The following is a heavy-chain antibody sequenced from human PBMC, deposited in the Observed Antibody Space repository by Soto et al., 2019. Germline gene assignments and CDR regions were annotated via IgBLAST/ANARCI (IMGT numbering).Heavy chain of an antibody. CDR2: ISYDGSNK. J-gene: IGHJ4*02. D-gene: IGHD4-17*01. CDR1: GFTFSSYG. Sequence: QVQLVESGGGVVQPGRSLRLSCAASGFTFSSYGMHWVRQAPGKGLEWVAVISYDGSNKYYADSVKGRFTISRDNSKNTLYLQMNSLSAEDTAVYYCAKAEEDGDYRFGIDYWGQGTPVTVSS. V-gene: IGHV3-30*18. CDR3: AKAEEDGDYRFGIDY.